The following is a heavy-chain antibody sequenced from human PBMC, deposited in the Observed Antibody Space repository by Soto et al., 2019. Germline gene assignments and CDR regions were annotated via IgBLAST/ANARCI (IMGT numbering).Heavy chain of an antibody. J-gene: IGHJ6*02. CDR1: GDSISSGNYR. V-gene: IGHV4-39*01. Sequence: SETLSLTCTVSGDSISSGNYRWGWVRQTPGKGLEWIGNIYSTGTTYYNPSLKSRATISGDTSKNQFSLKLSIVTAADTAVYYCTSRLGYGYAMDVWGQGTTVTVSS. CDR3: TSRLGYGYAMDV. CDR2: IYSTGTT. D-gene: IGHD1-1*01.